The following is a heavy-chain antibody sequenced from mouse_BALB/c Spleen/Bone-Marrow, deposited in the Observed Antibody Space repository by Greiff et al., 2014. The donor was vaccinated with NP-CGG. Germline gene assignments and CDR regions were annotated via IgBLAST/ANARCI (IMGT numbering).Heavy chain of an antibody. CDR1: GYTFTSYS. CDR2: IDPSDSET. CDR3: ARWGAYFDY. J-gene: IGHJ2*01. Sequence: QVQLQQSGAELVRPGTPVKLSCKASGYTFTSYSMNWVKQRHGRGLEWIGRIDPSDSETNYNQKFKDKATMTVDKSSSTAYIQLSSLTSEDSAVYYCARWGAYFDYWGQGTTLTVSS. V-gene: IGHV1-69*02.